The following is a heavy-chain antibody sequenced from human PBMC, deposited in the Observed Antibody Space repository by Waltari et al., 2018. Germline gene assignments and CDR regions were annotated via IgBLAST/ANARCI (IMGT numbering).Heavy chain of an antibody. Sequence: EVQLLESGGGLVQPGGSLRLSCAASGFTFSSYAMGWVRQAPGRGLGWVSAISGSGGSTYYADSVKGRFTIARDKSKNTLYLQMNSLGAEDTVVYYCAKVGIFSPFDYWGQGTLVTVSS. CDR2: ISGSGGST. V-gene: IGHV3-23*01. D-gene: IGHD6-13*01. CDR3: AKVGIFSPFDY. J-gene: IGHJ4*02. CDR1: GFTFSSYA.